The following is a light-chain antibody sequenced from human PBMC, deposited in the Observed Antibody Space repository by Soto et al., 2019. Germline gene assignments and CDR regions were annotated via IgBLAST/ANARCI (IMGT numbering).Light chain of an antibody. Sequence: DIQMTQAPSYVSASVGDRVKITCQASQNINNYLNWYQQKPGRAPKLLIYDASNLEAGVPSRFRGSGSGTDFTFTISRLQPEDIATYYCQQYENLPTFGQGTRLEI. CDR1: QNINNY. J-gene: IGKJ5*01. CDR3: QQYENLPT. V-gene: IGKV1-33*01. CDR2: DAS.